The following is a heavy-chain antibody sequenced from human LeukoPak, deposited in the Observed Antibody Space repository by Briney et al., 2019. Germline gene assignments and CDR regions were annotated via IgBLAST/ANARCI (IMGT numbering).Heavy chain of an antibody. CDR2: ISGSGGST. D-gene: IGHD2-2*01. CDR1: GFTFSSYA. V-gene: IGHV3-23*01. J-gene: IGHJ4*02. CDR3: AKEEYQLLWEYYFDY. Sequence: GGSLRLSCAASGFTFSSYAMSCVRQAPGKGLEWVSAISGSGGSTYYADSVKGRFTISRDNSKNTLYLQMNSLRAEDTAVYYCAKEEYQLLWEYYFDYWGQGTLVTVSS.